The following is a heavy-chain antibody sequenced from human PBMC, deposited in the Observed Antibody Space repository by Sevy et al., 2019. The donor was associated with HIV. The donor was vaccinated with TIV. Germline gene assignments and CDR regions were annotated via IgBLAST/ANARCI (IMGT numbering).Heavy chain of an antibody. CDR1: GFTFSRYG. J-gene: IGHJ4*02. Sequence: GGSLRLSCAASGFTFSRYGMHWVRQAPGKGLEWVAVISYDGGNKYYADSVKGRFTISRDNSKNTLYLQMNSLRAEDTAVYYCAKGRPYYDSSELDYWGQGTLVTVSS. CDR2: ISYDGGNK. V-gene: IGHV3-30*18. CDR3: AKGRPYYDSSELDY. D-gene: IGHD3-22*01.